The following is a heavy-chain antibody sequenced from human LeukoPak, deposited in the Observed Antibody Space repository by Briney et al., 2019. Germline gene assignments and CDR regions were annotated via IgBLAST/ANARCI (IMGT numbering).Heavy chain of an antibody. V-gene: IGHV3-30*18. CDR1: GFTFSNYG. Sequence: AGGSLRLSCAAPGFTFSNYGFHWVRQAPGKGLEWVAFISYDGSDEYYADSVKGRFTVSRDNSKSTLYVQMNSLRAEDAAVYYCAKDFGSTWYLHHWGQGTLVTVSS. D-gene: IGHD6-13*01. CDR2: ISYDGSDE. CDR3: AKDFGSTWYLHH. J-gene: IGHJ1*01.